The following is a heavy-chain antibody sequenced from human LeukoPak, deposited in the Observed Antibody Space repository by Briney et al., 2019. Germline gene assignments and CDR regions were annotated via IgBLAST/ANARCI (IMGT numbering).Heavy chain of an antibody. D-gene: IGHD1-7*01. Sequence: GGSLRLSCAASGFTFSSYAMSWVRQAPGKGLEWVSAISGSGGSTYYADSEKGRFTISRDNSKNKLYLQMNSLRAEDTAVYYCAKDLAQITGTYFDCWGQGTLVTVSS. CDR1: GFTFSSYA. V-gene: IGHV3-23*01. J-gene: IGHJ4*02. CDR3: AKDLAQITGTYFDC. CDR2: ISGSGGST.